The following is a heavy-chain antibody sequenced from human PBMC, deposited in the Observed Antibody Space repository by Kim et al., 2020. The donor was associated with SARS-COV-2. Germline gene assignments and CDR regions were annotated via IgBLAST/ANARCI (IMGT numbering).Heavy chain of an antibody. Sequence: SVKVSCKASGGTFSSYAISWVRQAPGQGLEWMGGIIPIFGTANYAQKFQGRVTITADKSTSTAYMELSSLRSEDTAVYYCARVYYDSSGYVLGAFDIWGQGTMVTVSS. CDR3: ARVYYDSSGYVLGAFDI. CDR2: IIPIFGTA. V-gene: IGHV1-69*06. CDR1: GGTFSSYA. J-gene: IGHJ3*02. D-gene: IGHD3-22*01.